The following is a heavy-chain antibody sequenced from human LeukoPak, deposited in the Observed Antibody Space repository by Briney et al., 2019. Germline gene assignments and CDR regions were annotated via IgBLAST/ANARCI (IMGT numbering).Heavy chain of an antibody. CDR2: TYFRSRWYN. J-gene: IGHJ4*02. Sequence: SQTLSLTCAISGDSVSSNSPAWNWIRQSPSRGLEWLGRTYFRSRWYNDYALSVKSRITITRDTSKNQFSLQLNSVTPEDTAVYYCARNYYDSSGYHLDYWGQGTLVTVSS. V-gene: IGHV6-1*01. CDR3: ARNYYDSSGYHLDY. CDR1: GDSVSSNSPA. D-gene: IGHD3-22*01.